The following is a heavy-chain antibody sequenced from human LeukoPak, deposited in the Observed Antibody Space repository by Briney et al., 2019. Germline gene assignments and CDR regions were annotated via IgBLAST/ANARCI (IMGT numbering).Heavy chain of an antibody. CDR1: GFIFSDFY. Sequence: GGSLRLSCAGSGFIFSDFYINWIPQCPGKGLEWLAYISPDGSYTTYGDSVKGRFVISRDNAKNSVSLQMNSLRVEDTAVYFCASDQVSGVFDYWGQGARVTVS. CDR3: ASDQVSGVFDY. CDR2: ISPDGSYT. D-gene: IGHD5/OR15-5a*01. V-gene: IGHV3-11*05. J-gene: IGHJ4*02.